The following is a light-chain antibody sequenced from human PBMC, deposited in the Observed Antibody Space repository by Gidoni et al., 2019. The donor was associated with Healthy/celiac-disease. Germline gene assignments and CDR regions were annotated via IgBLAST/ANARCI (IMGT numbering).Light chain of an antibody. V-gene: IGKV1-39*01. CDR3: QQSYSTPRT. Sequence: IQPTESPSSLSASVGDRVTITCRASQSISSYLIWYQQKPGTAPKLLIYAASSLQSGVPSRFSGSGSGTDFTLTISSLQPEDFATYYCQQSYSTPRTFGQGTKVEIK. CDR2: AAS. CDR1: QSISSY. J-gene: IGKJ1*01.